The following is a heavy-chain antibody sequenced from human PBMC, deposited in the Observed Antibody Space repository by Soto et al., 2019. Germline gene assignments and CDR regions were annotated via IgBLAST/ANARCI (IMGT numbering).Heavy chain of an antibody. Sequence: PGGSLRLSCAAPGFTFSSYGMHWVRQAPGKGLEWVGVISYGGSNKYYADSVKGRFTIARDNSRNTLYLQMSSLRAEDTAVYYCAKDFEIVGVPAAVLHFDYRSQGALV. D-gene: IGHD2-2*01. CDR1: GFTFSSYG. V-gene: IGHV3-30*18. CDR2: ISYGGSNK. CDR3: AKDFEIVGVPAAVLHFDY. J-gene: IGHJ4*02.